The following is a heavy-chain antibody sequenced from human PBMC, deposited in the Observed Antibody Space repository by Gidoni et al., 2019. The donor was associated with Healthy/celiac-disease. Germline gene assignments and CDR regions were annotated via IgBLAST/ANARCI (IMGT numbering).Heavy chain of an antibody. D-gene: IGHD1-1*01. CDR1: AGTFSSYA. Sequence: QVQLVQSGAEVKKPGSSRKVSCKASAGTFSSYAISWVRQAPGQGLEWMGRIITILGIANYAQKFQGRVTITADKSTSTAYIELSSLRSEDTAVYYCARGGLRVQLERLYYFDYWCQGTLVTVSS. J-gene: IGHJ4*02. CDR2: IITILGIA. V-gene: IGHV1-69*04. CDR3: ARGGLRVQLERLYYFDY.